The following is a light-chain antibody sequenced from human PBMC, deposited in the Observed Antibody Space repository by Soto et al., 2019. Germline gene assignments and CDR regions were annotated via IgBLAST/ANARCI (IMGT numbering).Light chain of an antibody. CDR3: QQSYSNPRT. J-gene: IGKJ1*01. CDR2: AAT. V-gene: IGKV1-39*01. CDR1: QSISSY. Sequence: DIPMTQSPSSLSASVGDRVTITCRASQSISSYLNWYQHKPGKAPNPLIYAATTLQSGVPSRFSGSGSGTDFTLTISSLQPEDFATYYCQQSYSNPRTFGQGTKVEIK.